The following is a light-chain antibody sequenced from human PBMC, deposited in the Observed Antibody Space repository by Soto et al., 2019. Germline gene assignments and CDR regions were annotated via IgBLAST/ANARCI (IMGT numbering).Light chain of an antibody. V-gene: IGKV3-11*01. CDR2: DAS. J-gene: IGKJ5*01. CDR1: QSVSSY. CDR3: QQRSKWPPT. Sequence: EIVLTQSPATLSLSPGERATLSCRASQSVSSYLAWFQQKPGQAPRLLIYDASNRATDIPARFSGSGSGTDFTLTISGLEPEDFAVYYCQQRSKWPPTFGQGTRLEIK.